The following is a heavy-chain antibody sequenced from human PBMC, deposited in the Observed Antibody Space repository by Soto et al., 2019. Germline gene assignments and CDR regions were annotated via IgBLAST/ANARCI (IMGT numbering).Heavy chain of an antibody. CDR2: MNPNSGNT. J-gene: IGHJ4*02. CDR3: ARFQYQWGMVVTAPFWY. D-gene: IGHD2-21*02. Sequence: QVQLVQSGAEVKKPGASVKVSCKASGYTFTSYDINWVRQATGQGLERMGWMNPNSGNTGYAQKFQGRVTMTRNTSISTAYMELSSLRSEDTAVYYCARFQYQWGMVVTAPFWYWGQGTLVTVSS. V-gene: IGHV1-8*01. CDR1: GYTFTSYD.